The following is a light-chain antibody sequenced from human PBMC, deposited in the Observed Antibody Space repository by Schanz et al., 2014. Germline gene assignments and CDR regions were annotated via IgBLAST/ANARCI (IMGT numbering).Light chain of an antibody. V-gene: IGKV3-15*01. Sequence: EIVMTQSPATLSVSPGERATLSCRASQSVSSNLAWYQQKPGQAPRLLIYGASTRATGVPARFSGSGSGTEFTLTISSLQSEDFAVYYCQQYGNWPPYTFGQGTKLESK. J-gene: IGKJ2*01. CDR3: QQYGNWPPYT. CDR1: QSVSSN. CDR2: GAS.